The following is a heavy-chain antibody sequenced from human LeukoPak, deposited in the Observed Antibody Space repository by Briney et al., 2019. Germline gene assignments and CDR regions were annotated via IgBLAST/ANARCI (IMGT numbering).Heavy chain of an antibody. Sequence: GGSLRLSCAASGFTFSGSAMHWVRQASGKGLEWVGRIRSKANSYATAYAASVKGRFTISRDDSKNTAYLPMNSLKTDDTAVLYWIRPHCYGGYRGFEPWGQGTLVTVSS. V-gene: IGHV3-73*01. J-gene: IGHJ5*02. CDR3: IRPHCYGGYRGFEP. CDR2: IRSKANSYAT. D-gene: IGHD4-23*01. CDR1: GFTFSGSA.